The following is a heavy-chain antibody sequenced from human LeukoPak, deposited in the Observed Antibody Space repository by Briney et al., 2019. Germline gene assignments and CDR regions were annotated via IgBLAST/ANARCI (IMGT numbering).Heavy chain of an antibody. V-gene: IGHV2-70*04. CDR1: GFSLSTSGMR. D-gene: IGHD6-13*01. Sequence: SGPALVKPTQTLTLTCTFSGFSLSTSGMRVSWIRQPPGKALEWLARIDWDDDKLYSTSLKTRLTISKDTSKNQVVLTMTNMDPVDTATYYCARIGDPYSSSWYYFDYWGQGTLVTVSS. CDR3: ARIGDPYSSSWYYFDY. J-gene: IGHJ4*02. CDR2: IDWDDDK.